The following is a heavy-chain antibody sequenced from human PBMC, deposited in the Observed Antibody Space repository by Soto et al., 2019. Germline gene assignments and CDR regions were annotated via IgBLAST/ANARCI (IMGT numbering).Heavy chain of an antibody. Sequence: QVQLQESGPGLVKPSETLSLTCTVSGGSISSYYWSWIRQPPGKGLEWIGYIYYSGSTNYNPSLMSRVTISVDTYKNQFSMKLSSVTAADTAVYYCARRVRTSAFDIWGQGTMVTVSS. CDR1: GGSISSYY. D-gene: IGHD2-2*01. CDR3: ARRVRTSAFDI. V-gene: IGHV4-59*08. J-gene: IGHJ3*02. CDR2: IYYSGST.